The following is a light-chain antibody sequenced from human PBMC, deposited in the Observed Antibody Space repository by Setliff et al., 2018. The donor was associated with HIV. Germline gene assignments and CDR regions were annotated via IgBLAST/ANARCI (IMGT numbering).Light chain of an antibody. Sequence: QSALTQPPSVSGSPGQSVTISCTGSSSDVGAYNYVSWYQQHPGKAPKLMIYDVTKRPSGVPDRFSGSKSGNTASLTISGLQAEDEADYYCCSYAGSYTYIFGTGTKGTVL. CDR1: SSDVGAYNY. V-gene: IGLV2-11*01. CDR3: CSYAGSYTYI. CDR2: DVT. J-gene: IGLJ1*01.